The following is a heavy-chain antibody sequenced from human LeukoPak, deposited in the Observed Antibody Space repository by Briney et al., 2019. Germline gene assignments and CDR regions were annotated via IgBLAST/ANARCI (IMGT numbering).Heavy chain of an antibody. CDR2: ISAYNGNT. J-gene: IGHJ4*02. D-gene: IGHD6-19*01. V-gene: IGHV1-18*04. Sequence: ASVKVSCKASGYTFTSYGISWVRQAPGQGLEWMGWISAYNGNTNYAQKLQGRVTMTTDTSTSTVYMELRSLRSDDTAVYYCARGETAVAGTGSFGYWGQGTLVTVSS. CDR1: GYTFTSYG. CDR3: ARGETAVAGTGSFGY.